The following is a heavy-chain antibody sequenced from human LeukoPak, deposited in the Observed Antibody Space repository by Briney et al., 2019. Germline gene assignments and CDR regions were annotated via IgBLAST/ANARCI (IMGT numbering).Heavy chain of an antibody. Sequence: GGSLRLSCAASGFTFSSYAMSWVRQAPGKGLEWVSVIYSGGSTYYADSVKGRFTISRDNSKNTLYLQMNSLRAEDTAVYYCARDGGGYARFDPWGQGTLVTVSS. V-gene: IGHV3-53*01. J-gene: IGHJ5*02. CDR1: GFTFSSYA. CDR2: IYSGGST. D-gene: IGHD3-16*01. CDR3: ARDGGGYARFDP.